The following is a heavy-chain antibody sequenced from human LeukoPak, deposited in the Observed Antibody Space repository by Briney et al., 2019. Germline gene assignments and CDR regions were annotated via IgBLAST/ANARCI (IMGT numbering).Heavy chain of an antibody. Sequence: GGSLRLSCTASRFTFSAYAMMWVRQAPGKGPEWVSAISGSGGSTYYADSVKGRFTISRDNSKNTLYLQMNSLRAEDTAVYYCAKSAGIAAAGTFSGDYWGQGTLVTVSS. D-gene: IGHD6-13*01. CDR2: ISGSGGST. CDR1: RFTFSAYA. CDR3: AKSAGIAAAGTFSGDY. J-gene: IGHJ4*02. V-gene: IGHV3-23*01.